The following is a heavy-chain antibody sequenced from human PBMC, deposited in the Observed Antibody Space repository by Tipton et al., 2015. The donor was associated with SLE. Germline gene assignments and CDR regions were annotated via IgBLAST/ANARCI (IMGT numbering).Heavy chain of an antibody. CDR1: GGSISSYY. J-gene: IGHJ4*02. Sequence: LRLSCTVSGGSISSYYWSWIRQPPGKGLEWIGEINHSGSANYNPSLKSRVTISVDTSKNQFSLKLSSVTAADTAVYYCARAQNSSMGYWGQGTLVTVSS. D-gene: IGHD1-7*01. V-gene: IGHV4-34*01. CDR2: INHSGSA. CDR3: ARAQNSSMGY.